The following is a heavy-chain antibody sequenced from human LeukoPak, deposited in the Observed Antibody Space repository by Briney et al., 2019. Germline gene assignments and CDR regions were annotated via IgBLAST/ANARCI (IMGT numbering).Heavy chain of an antibody. CDR1: GGTFSSYA. CDR2: IIPSFGTA. V-gene: IGHV1-69*01. J-gene: IGHJ3*02. D-gene: IGHD4-17*01. CDR3: ASYVAGDYGAFDI. Sequence: SVKVSCKASGGTFSSYATSWVRQDPGQGLEWMGGIIPSFGTANYAQKFQGRVTITADESTSTAYMELSSLRAEDTAVYYCASYVAGDYGAFDIWGQGTMVTVSS.